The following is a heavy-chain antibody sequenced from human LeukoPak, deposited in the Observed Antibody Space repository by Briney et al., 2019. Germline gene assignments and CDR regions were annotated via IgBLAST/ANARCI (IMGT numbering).Heavy chain of an antibody. CDR2: IKQDGSDK. D-gene: IGHD3/OR15-3a*01. CDR1: GSTFSSYA. J-gene: IGHJ4*02. Sequence: PGGSLRLSCAASGSTFSSYAMTWVRQAPGKGLEWVASIKQDGSDKYYVDSVKGRFTISRDNAKNSMYLQMNSLRVEDTAVFYCARDSGTGWNYWGQGTLVTVSS. CDR3: ARDSGTGWNY. V-gene: IGHV3-7*01.